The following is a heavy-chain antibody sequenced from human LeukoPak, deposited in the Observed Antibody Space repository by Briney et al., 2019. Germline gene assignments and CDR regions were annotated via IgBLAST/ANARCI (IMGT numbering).Heavy chain of an antibody. V-gene: IGHV3-21*01. D-gene: IGHD6-19*01. CDR1: GFTFSSYS. CDR3: ARDRRISSGWSPLYYFDY. Sequence: PGGSLRLSCAASGFTFSSYSMNWVRQAPGKGLEWVSSISSSSSYIYYADSVKGRFTISRDNAKNSLHLQMNSLRAEDTAVYYCARDRRISSGWSPLYYFDYWGQGTLVTVSS. J-gene: IGHJ4*02. CDR2: ISSSSSYI.